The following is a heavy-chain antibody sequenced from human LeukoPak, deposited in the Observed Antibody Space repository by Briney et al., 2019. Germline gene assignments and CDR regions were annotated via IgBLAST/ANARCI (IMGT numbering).Heavy chain of an antibody. CDR3: TAQGGWYIDY. CDR1: GGSISSSIR. Sequence: PSETLSLTCGVSGGSISSSIRWSWVRQPPGKGLEWIGEIHHEGSTKYSPSLKSRVTISVDKPKNQFSLKLNSMTAADTAVYYCTAQGGWYIDYWGQGTLVTVSS. D-gene: IGHD6-19*01. V-gene: IGHV4/OR15-8*01. CDR2: IHHEGST. J-gene: IGHJ4*02.